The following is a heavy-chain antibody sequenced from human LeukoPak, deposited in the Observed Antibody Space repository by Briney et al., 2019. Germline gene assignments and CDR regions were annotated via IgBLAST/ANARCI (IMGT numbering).Heavy chain of an antibody. D-gene: IGHD6-19*01. CDR1: GASTGTNNY. V-gene: IGHV4-39*01. CDR3: VRHEQWLVRDY. CDR2: IHHSGSI. Sequence: SETLSLTCSVSGASTGTNNYWGWIRQPPGKGLEWIGSIHHSGSIYYSPSLKSRVTIVLDTSKNRLSLKLNSVTAADTAVYYCVRHEQWLVRDYWGQGTLVTVSS. J-gene: IGHJ4*02.